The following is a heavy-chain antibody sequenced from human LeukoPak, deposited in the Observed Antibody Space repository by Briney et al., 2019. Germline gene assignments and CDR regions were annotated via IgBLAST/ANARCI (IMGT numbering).Heavy chain of an antibody. CDR1: GASVRSHY. Sequence: SETLSLTCTVSGASVRSHYWSWIRQPPGKGLEWIGYVSYSGGSNYNPSLKSRVTISLDTSNDQFSLRLNSVTAADTAVYYCARLSTYYDFWSPLDYWGQGTLVTVSS. CDR3: ARLSTYYDFWSPLDY. J-gene: IGHJ4*02. CDR2: VSYSGGS. V-gene: IGHV4-59*02. D-gene: IGHD3-3*01.